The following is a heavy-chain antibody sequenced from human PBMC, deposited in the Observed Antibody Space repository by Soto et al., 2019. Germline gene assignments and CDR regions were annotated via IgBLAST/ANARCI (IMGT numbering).Heavy chain of an antibody. V-gene: IGHV4-31*03. Sequence: PSETLSLTCTVSGGSISSGGYYWSWIRQHPGKGLEWIGYIYYSGSTYYNPSLKSRVTISVDTSKNQFSLNLSSVTAADTAVYYCASVRCSSTSCYYSWFDPWGQGPLVTVSS. J-gene: IGHJ5*02. D-gene: IGHD2-2*01. CDR2: IYYSGST. CDR3: ASVRCSSTSCYYSWFDP. CDR1: GGSISSGGYY.